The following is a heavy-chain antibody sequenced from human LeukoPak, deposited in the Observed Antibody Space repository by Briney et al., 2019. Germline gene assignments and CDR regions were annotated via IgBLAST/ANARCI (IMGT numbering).Heavy chain of an antibody. V-gene: IGHV3-23*01. CDR1: GFTFSTYA. D-gene: IGHD2-2*01. CDR2: ISGRDGAT. CDR3: AKSGYGACTSTSCYDAFDI. Sequence: AGGSLRLSCAASGFTFSTYAMTWVREAPGKGVEWVSTISGRDGATYYADSVEGRFTISRDNSKNTLYVQMDRLRAEDTAVYYCAKSGYGACTSTSCYDAFDIWGQGTMVTVSS. J-gene: IGHJ3*02.